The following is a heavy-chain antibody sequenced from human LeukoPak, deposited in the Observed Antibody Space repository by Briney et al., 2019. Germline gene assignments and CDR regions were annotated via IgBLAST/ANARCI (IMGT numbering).Heavy chain of an antibody. J-gene: IGHJ5*02. Sequence: SETLSLTCTVSGGSISNYYWSWIRQPPGKGLEWIGYIYYSGSTNYNPSLKSRVTISVDTSKNQFSLKLSSVTAADTAVYYCASTPPYYSSWVNWFDPWGQGTLVTVSS. D-gene: IGHD6-6*01. V-gene: IGHV4-59*12. CDR2: IYYSGST. CDR1: GGSISNYY. CDR3: ASTPPYYSSWVNWFDP.